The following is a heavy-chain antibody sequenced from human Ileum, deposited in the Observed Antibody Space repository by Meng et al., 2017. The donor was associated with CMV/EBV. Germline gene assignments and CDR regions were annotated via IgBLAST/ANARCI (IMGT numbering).Heavy chain of an antibody. J-gene: IGHJ4*02. Sequence: SSNRAAWNWIRQSPSRGLEWLGRTYYRSEWHNDYAASVKSRISIRPDISKNQFSQQLNSVTPEDTAVYFCARDTYHDFWSGFSLDYWGQGTLVTVSS. CDR2: TYYRSEWHN. V-gene: IGHV6-1*01. D-gene: IGHD3-3*01. CDR3: ARDTYHDFWSGFSLDY. CDR1: SSNRAA.